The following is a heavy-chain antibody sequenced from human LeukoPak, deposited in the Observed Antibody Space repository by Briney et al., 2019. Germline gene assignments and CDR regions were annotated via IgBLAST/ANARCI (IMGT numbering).Heavy chain of an antibody. CDR3: GRWAPNPNDS. CDR2: ISAYNGRT. V-gene: IGHV1-18*01. Sequence: ASVKVSCKASGYIFINHGISWVRQAPGQGLEWMGWISAYNGRTEFAPKFQDRVTMSTDTSTTTAYMELRSPTSDDTAVYYCGRWAPNPNDSWGQGTLVTVSS. CDR1: GYIFINHG. J-gene: IGHJ5*01.